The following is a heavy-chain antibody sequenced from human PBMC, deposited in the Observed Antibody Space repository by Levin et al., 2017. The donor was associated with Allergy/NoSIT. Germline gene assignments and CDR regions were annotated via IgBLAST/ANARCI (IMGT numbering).Heavy chain of an antibody. D-gene: IGHD5-12*01. CDR2: IYYSGST. CDR3: ARDASGYDHFDY. V-gene: IGHV4-59*01. Sequence: NTSETLSLTCTVSGGSISSYYWSWIRQPPGKGLEWIGYIYYSGSTNYNPSLKSRVTISVDTSKNQFSLKLSSVTAADTAVYYCARDASGYDHFDYWGQGTLVTVSS. CDR1: GGSISSYY. J-gene: IGHJ4*02.